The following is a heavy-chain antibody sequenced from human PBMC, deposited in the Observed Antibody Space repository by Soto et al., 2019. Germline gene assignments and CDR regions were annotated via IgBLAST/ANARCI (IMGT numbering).Heavy chain of an antibody. Sequence: GGSLRRSWAASGFTFSSYGMHWVRQAPGKGLEWVAVISYDGSNKYYADSVKGRFTISRDNSKNTLYLQMNSLRAEDTAVYYCAKDKNWGQGTLVTVSS. CDR3: AKDKN. J-gene: IGHJ4*02. V-gene: IGHV3-30*18. CDR1: GFTFSSYG. CDR2: ISYDGSNK.